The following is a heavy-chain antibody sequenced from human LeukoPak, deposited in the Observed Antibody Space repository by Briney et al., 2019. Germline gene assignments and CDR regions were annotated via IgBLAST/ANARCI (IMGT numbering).Heavy chain of an antibody. Sequence: ASVTVPFKASGYSFTSYGLSWVRQAPGQGLEWMGWLSTYNGNTHYAQNLQGRVTMTTDTSTSTAYMELRSLRSDDTAVYYCAREGPRVSAFDIWGQGTMVTVSS. CDR2: LSTYNGNT. CDR3: AREGPRVSAFDI. V-gene: IGHV1-18*01. CDR1: GYSFTSYG. J-gene: IGHJ3*02.